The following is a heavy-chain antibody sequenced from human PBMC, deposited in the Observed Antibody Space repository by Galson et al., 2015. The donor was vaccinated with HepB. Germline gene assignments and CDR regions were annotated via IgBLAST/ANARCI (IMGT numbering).Heavy chain of an antibody. V-gene: IGHV3-74*01. CDR2: INSDGSST. CDR1: GFTFSSYW. J-gene: IGHJ4*02. Sequence: SLRLSCAASGFTFSSYWMHWVRQAPGKGLVWVSRINSDGSSTSYADSVKGRFTISRDNAKNTLYLQMNSLRASDTAIYYCARDRTGLTNYFDYWGQGSLVTVSS. D-gene: IGHD1-1*01. CDR3: ARDRTGLTNYFDY.